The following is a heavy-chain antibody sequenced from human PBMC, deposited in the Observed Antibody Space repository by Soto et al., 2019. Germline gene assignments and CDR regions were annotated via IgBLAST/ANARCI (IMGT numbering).Heavy chain of an antibody. V-gene: IGHV3-30*18. J-gene: IGHJ6*02. D-gene: IGHD3-22*01. Sequence: PGGSLRLSCAASGFTFSSYGMHWVRQAPGKGLEWVAVISYDGSNKYYADSVKGRFTISRDNSKNTLYLQMNSLRAEDTAVYYCAKANYYDSSGYYPDYYYYRMDVWGQGTTVTVSS. CDR3: AKANYYDSSGYYPDYYYYRMDV. CDR2: ISYDGSNK. CDR1: GFTFSSYG.